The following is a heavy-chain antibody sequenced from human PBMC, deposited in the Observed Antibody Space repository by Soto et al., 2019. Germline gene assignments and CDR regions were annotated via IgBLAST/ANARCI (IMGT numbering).Heavy chain of an antibody. Sequence: SETLSLTCTVSGGSIISGDYYWSLIRQPPGKGLEWIGYIYYSGSTYYNPSLKSRVTISVDTSKNQFSLKLSSVTAADTAVYYCARAFSENYDILTGYYSLDYWGQGTLVTVSS. J-gene: IGHJ4*02. CDR3: ARAFSENYDILTGYYSLDY. V-gene: IGHV4-30-4*01. CDR2: IYYSGST. D-gene: IGHD3-9*01. CDR1: GGSIISGDYY.